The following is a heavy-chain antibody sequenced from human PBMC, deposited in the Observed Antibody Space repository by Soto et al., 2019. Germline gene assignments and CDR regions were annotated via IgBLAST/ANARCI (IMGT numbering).Heavy chain of an antibody. Sequence: PSETLSLTCTVSGGSISSGGYYWSWIRQHPGKGLEWIGYIYYSGSTYYNPSLKSRVTISVDTSKNQFSLKLSSVTAADTAVYYCARVLAYDIPPGSIDYWGQGTLVTVSS. CDR1: GGSISSGGYY. CDR2: IYYSGST. D-gene: IGHD3-9*01. J-gene: IGHJ4*02. CDR3: ARVLAYDIPPGSIDY. V-gene: IGHV4-31*03.